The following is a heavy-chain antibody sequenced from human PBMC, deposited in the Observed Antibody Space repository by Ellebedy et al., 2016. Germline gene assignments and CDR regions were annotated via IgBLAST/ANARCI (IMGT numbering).Heavy chain of an antibody. CDR3: ARGGRGGWYSGYDRSIGLPPAY. Sequence: ASVKVSCKASGYTFTSYYMHWVRQAPGQGLEWMGIINPSGGSTSYAQKFQGRVTMTRDTSTSTVYMELGSLRSEDTAVYYCARGGRGGWYSGYDRSIGLPPAYWGQGTLVTVSS. CDR2: INPSGGST. V-gene: IGHV1-46*01. J-gene: IGHJ4*02. CDR1: GYTFTSYY. D-gene: IGHD5-12*01.